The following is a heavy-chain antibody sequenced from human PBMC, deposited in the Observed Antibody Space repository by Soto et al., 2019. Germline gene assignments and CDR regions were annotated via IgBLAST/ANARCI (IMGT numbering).Heavy chain of an antibody. Sequence: GGSLRLSCAASGFTFRSFTMNWVRQAPGKGLEWVSTISSNSAYIYYTDALSGRFTISRDNAKNSLHLQMNSLRAEDTAVYYCTRDASRDSSARGWFDPWGPGNLVTVS. D-gene: IGHD6-13*01. CDR3: TRDASRDSSARGWFDP. J-gene: IGHJ5*02. CDR1: GFTFRSFT. V-gene: IGHV3-21*01. CDR2: ISSNSAYI.